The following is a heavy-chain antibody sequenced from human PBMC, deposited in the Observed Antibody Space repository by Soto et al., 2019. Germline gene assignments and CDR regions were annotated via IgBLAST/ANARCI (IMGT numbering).Heavy chain of an antibody. J-gene: IGHJ5*02. Sequence: QVQLQESGPGLVKPSQTLSLTCTVSGGSISSGGYYWSWIRQHPGKGLEWIGYIYYSGSTYYNPSLKSRVTISVDTSKTQFSLKLSSVTAADTAVYYCARGWELLPYLFGYWFDPWGQGTLVTVSS. CDR3: ARGWELLPYLFGYWFDP. CDR1: GGSISSGGYY. V-gene: IGHV4-31*03. CDR2: IYYSGST. D-gene: IGHD1-26*01.